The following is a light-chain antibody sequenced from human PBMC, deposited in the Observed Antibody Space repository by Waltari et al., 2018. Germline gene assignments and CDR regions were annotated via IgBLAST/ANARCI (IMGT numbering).Light chain of an antibody. J-gene: IGLJ3*02. CDR1: ISNIGAGYD. CDR2: RDD. Sequence: QSVLTQPPAASGAPGQSVTTACTGSISNIGAGYDVHLYQQIPGSAPKVLIYRDDNRPSGVPGRFSGSKSGTSASLSVTGLHSEDEADYFCQSYDRDLNAVLFGGGTKLTVL. CDR3: QSYDRDLNAVL. V-gene: IGLV1-40*01.